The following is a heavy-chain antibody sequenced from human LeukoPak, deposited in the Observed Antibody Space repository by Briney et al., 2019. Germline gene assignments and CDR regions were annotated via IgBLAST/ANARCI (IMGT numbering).Heavy chain of an antibody. CDR2: ISSSTAYI. D-gene: IGHD1-26*01. CDR1: GFTFSGYS. J-gene: IGHJ5*02. V-gene: IGHV3-21*01. CDR3: ARDFGSYWFDP. Sequence: GGSLRLSCAVSGFTFSGYSMNWVRQAPGKGLEWVSSISSSTAYIYYADSMKGRLTVSRDNAKNSLYLQMNSLRAEDTAVYYCARDFGSYWFDPWGQGTLVTVSS.